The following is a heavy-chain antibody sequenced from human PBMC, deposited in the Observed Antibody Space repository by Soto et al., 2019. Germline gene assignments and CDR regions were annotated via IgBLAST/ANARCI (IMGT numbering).Heavy chain of an antibody. V-gene: IGHV6-1*01. CDR3: ARDPGYSLDY. CDR1: GDSVSIKSAA. J-gene: IGHJ4*02. Sequence: PSQTLSLTCAISGDSVSIKSAAWNWIRQSPSRGLEWLGRTYYRSKWYYDYADSVKSRITINSDTSKNQFSLQLNSVTPEDTAVYYCARDPGYSLDYWGQGTQVTVXS. D-gene: IGHD5-18*01. CDR2: TYYRSKWYY.